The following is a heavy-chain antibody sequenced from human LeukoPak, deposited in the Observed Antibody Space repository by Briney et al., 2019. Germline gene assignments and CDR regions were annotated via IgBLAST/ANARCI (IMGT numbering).Heavy chain of an antibody. CDR1: GYTFSSYY. V-gene: IGHV1-2*02. CDR2: INPNSGGT. Sequence: GASVKVSCKTSGYTFSSYYMHWVRQAPGQGLEWMGWINPNSGGTNYAQKFQGRVTMTRDTSISTAYMELSRLRSDDTAVYYCARPIFGVVIPPGFDYWGQGTLVTVSS. J-gene: IGHJ4*02. CDR3: ARPIFGVVIPPGFDY. D-gene: IGHD3-3*01.